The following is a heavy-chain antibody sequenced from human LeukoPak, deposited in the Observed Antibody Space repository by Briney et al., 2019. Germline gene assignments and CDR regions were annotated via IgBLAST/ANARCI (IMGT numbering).Heavy chain of an antibody. J-gene: IGHJ4*02. CDR1: GFTFSDYY. CDR2: VSFSGSPT. CDR3: ARDRAYYYDSSGYYYFDH. D-gene: IGHD3-22*01. V-gene: IGHV3-11*01. Sequence: GGSLRLSCAASGFTFSDYYMSWIRQAPGKGLEWVSYVSFSGSPTQYADSVKGRFTISRDNAKNSLYLQMNSLRDEDTAVYYCARDRAYYYDSSGYYYFDHWGQGTLVTVSS.